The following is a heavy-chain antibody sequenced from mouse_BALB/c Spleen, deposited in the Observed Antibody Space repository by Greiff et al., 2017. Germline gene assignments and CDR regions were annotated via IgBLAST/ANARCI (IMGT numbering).Heavy chain of an antibody. J-gene: IGHJ2*01. V-gene: IGHV10-1*02. CDR2: IRSKSNNFAT. CDR1: GFTFNTYA. CDR3: VRHDFDY. Sequence: EVKLVESGGGLVQPKGSLKLSCAASGFTFNTYAMNWVRQAPGQGLEWVARIRSKSNNFATYYDDSVKDRFTISRDDSQSMLYLQMNNLKTEDTAMYYCVRHDFDYWGQGTTLTVSS.